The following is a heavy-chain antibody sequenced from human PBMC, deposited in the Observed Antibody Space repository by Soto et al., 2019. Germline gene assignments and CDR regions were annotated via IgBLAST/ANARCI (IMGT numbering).Heavy chain of an antibody. J-gene: IGHJ3*02. Sequence: PGGSLRLSCAASGITFSNHYMNWVRQVTGKGLEWVSGIGNGGATYYTDSVKGRFTISRENAKNSLYLQMNSLRVEDTAVYYCARETGYSNGFDAFDIWGQGTKVTVSS. CDR1: GITFSNHY. V-gene: IGHV3-13*01. CDR2: IGNGGAT. CDR3: ARETGYSNGFDAFDI. D-gene: IGHD5-18*01.